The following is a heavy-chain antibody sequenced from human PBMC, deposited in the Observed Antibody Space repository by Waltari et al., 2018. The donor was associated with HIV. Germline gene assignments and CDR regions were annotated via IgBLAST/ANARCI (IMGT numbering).Heavy chain of an antibody. CDR3: AKDMSSDDAFDI. V-gene: IGHV3-9*01. CDR2: ISWNCGSI. Sequence: EVQLVASGGGLVQPGRSLRLSCAASGFTFDDYAMHWVRQAPGKGLEWVSGISWNCGSIGYADSVKGRFTISRDNAKNSLYLQMNSLRAEDTALYYCAKDMSSDDAFDIWGQGTMVTVSS. CDR1: GFTFDDYA. J-gene: IGHJ3*02.